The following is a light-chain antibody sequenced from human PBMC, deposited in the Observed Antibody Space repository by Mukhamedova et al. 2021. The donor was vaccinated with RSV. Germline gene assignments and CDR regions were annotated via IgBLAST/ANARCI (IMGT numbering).Light chain of an antibody. V-gene: IGKV1-33*01. CDR3: QQYEDLPIT. Sequence: WYQRRVHGKAPKLLIYDVSNLESGVPSRFSGSGSGTFFTLIINGLQPEDLATNHCQQYEDLPITFGGGTKVEIK. CDR2: DVS. J-gene: IGKJ4*01.